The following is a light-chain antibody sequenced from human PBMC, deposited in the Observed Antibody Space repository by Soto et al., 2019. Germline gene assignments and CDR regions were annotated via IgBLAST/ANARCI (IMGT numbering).Light chain of an antibody. CDR3: QQYGSSPIT. Sequence: EIVLTQSPGTLSLSPRERATLSCRASQSVSSSLLAWYQQKPGQAPRLLIYGVSSRATGIPDRFSGSGSGTDFTLTISRLDPEDFAVYYCQQYGSSPITFGQGTRLDMK. V-gene: IGKV3-20*01. J-gene: IGKJ5*01. CDR2: GVS. CDR1: QSVSSSL.